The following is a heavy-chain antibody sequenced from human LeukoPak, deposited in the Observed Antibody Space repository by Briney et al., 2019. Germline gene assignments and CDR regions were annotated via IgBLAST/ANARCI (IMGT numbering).Heavy chain of an antibody. CDR3: ACSYDSSGYYLL. D-gene: IGHD3-22*01. Sequence: SETLSLTCTVSGGSISSYYWSWIRQPPGKGLEWIGYIYYSGSTNYNPSLKSRVTISVDTSKNQFSLKLSSVTAADTAVYYCACSYDSSGYYLLWGQGTLVTVSS. CDR2: IYYSGST. J-gene: IGHJ4*02. V-gene: IGHV4-59*01. CDR1: GGSISSYY.